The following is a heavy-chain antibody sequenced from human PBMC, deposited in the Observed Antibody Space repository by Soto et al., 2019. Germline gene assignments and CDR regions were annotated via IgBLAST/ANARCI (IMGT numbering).Heavy chain of an antibody. CDR2: ISSSSSYI. J-gene: IGHJ4*02. CDR3: SREGIAAALDY. Sequence: EVQLVESGGGLVKPGGSLRLSCAASGFTFSRYSMNWVRQAPGKGLEWVSSISSSSSYIYYADSVKGRFTISRDNAKNSLYPQVYSLRAEDTAVYYCSREGIAAALDYWGQGTLVTASS. V-gene: IGHV3-21*01. D-gene: IGHD6-13*01. CDR1: GFTFSRYS.